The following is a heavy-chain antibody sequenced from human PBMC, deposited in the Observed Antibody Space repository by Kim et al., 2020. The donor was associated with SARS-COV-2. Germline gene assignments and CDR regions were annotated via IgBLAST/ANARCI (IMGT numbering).Heavy chain of an antibody. CDR2: ISSSSSTI. Sequence: GGSLRLSCAASGFTFSSYSMNWVRQAPGKGLEWVSYISSSSSTIYYSDSVKGRFTISRDNAKNSLYLQMNSLRDEDTAVYYCARERYFDWLLDRYYYYGMDVWGQGTTVTVSS. D-gene: IGHD3-9*01. CDR3: ARERYFDWLLDRYYYYGMDV. CDR1: GFTFSSYS. V-gene: IGHV3-48*02. J-gene: IGHJ6*02.